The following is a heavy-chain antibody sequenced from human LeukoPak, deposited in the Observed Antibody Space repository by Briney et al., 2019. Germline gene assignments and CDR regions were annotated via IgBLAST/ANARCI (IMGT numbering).Heavy chain of an antibody. D-gene: IGHD4-23*01. J-gene: IGHJ4*02. CDR2: INQDGSEK. CDR1: GFILTTHW. V-gene: IGHV3-7*01. CDR3: VRSVGSNTL. Sequence: GGSLRLSYAASGFILTTHWMSWVRQAPGKGLEWVANINQDGSEKYYVDSVKGRFTISRDNAKNSLFLQMNSLRAEDTAVYFCVRSVGSNTLWGQGTLVTVSS.